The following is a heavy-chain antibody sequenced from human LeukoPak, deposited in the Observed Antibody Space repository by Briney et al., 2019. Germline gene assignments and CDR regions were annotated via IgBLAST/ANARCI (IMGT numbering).Heavy chain of an antibody. CDR2: ISSSGSTI. J-gene: IGHJ4*02. Sequence: GGSLRLSCVASGFSFSDFYMSWIRQAPGKGLEWISYISSSGSTIYYADSVKGRFTLSRDNAENSVYLQMNSLRAEDTAIYYCATYRQVLLPFESWGQGTLVTVSS. D-gene: IGHD2-8*02. CDR3: ATYRQVLLPFES. V-gene: IGHV3-11*01. CDR1: GFSFSDFY.